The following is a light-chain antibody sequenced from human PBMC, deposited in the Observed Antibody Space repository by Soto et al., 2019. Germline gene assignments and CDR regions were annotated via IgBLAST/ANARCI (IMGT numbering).Light chain of an antibody. CDR2: EVS. CDR1: SSDVGSYNL. V-gene: IGLV2-23*02. CDR3: CSYAGSSTP. J-gene: IGLJ2*01. Sequence: QSALTQPASVSGSPGQSITISCTGTSSDVGSYNLVSWYQQHPGKAPKLMIYEVSKRPSGVSNRFSGSKSGNTVSLTISGLQAEDEADYYCCSYAGSSTPFGGGTKVTVL.